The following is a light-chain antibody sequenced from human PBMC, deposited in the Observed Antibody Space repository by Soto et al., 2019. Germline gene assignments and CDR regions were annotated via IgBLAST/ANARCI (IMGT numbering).Light chain of an antibody. J-gene: IGLJ2*01. CDR2: RNN. V-gene: IGLV1-47*01. CDR3: AAWDDSLSGVV. CDR1: SSNIGSNY. Sequence: QLVLTQPPSASGTPGQRVTISCSGSSSNIGSNYIYWYQQLPGTAPKIIIYRNNQRPSGVPDRFSGSKSGTSASLAISGLRSEDEADYYCAAWDDSLSGVVFGGGTQLTVL.